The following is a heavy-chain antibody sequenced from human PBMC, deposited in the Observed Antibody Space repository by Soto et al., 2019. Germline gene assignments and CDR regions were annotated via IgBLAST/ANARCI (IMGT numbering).Heavy chain of an antibody. V-gene: IGHV1-69*02. CDR3: ASRLRSGYSRAGAFDI. CDR1: GGTFSSYT. Sequence: QVQLVQSGAEVKKPGSSVKVSCKASGGTFSSYTISWVRQAPGQGLEWMGRIIPILGIANYEQKFQGRVTLTADKSTSTAYMELSRLSSEDTAVYYCASRLRSGYSRAGAFDIWGQGTMVTVSS. CDR2: IIPILGIA. J-gene: IGHJ3*02. D-gene: IGHD6-13*01.